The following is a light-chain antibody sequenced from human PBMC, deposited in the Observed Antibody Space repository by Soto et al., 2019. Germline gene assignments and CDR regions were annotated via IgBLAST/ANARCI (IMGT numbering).Light chain of an antibody. V-gene: IGKV1-6*01. CDR1: QGIRND. CDR2: AAS. J-gene: IGKJ1*01. CDR3: LQDHNYPWT. Sequence: ASPMTQYPASLAASVVNRVTITCRASQGIRNDLGWFQQKPGKAPNLLLYAASSLQSGVPSRFSGSGSGTDFSLTISSLQPEDFATYYCLQDHNYPWTFGQGNKVDI.